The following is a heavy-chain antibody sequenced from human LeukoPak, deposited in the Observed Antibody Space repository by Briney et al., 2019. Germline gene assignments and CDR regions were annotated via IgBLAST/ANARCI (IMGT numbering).Heavy chain of an antibody. CDR1: GFTFSSYS. CDR2: ISSSSSYI. Sequence: GGSLRLSCAASGFTFSSYSMNWVRQAPGKGLEWVSSISSSSSYIYYADSVKGRFTISRDNAKNSLYLQMNSLRAEDTAVYYXXXXXXSHYDFWSGYYTRNWFDPWGQGTLVTVSS. D-gene: IGHD3-3*01. V-gene: IGHV3-21*01. CDR3: XXXXXSHYDFWSGYYTRNWFDP. J-gene: IGHJ5*02.